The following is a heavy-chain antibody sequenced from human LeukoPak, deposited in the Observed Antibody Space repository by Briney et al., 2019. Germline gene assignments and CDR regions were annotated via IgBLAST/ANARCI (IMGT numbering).Heavy chain of an antibody. Sequence: GGSLRLSCAASGFTFSSYAMSWVRQAPGKGLEWVSAISGSGGSTYYADSVKGRFTISRDNAKNSLYLQMNSLRAEDTAVYYCASDRGYSYGYYMDVWGKGTTVTVSS. J-gene: IGHJ6*03. CDR2: ISGSGGST. D-gene: IGHD5-18*01. CDR3: ASDRGYSYGYYMDV. CDR1: GFTFSSYA. V-gene: IGHV3-23*01.